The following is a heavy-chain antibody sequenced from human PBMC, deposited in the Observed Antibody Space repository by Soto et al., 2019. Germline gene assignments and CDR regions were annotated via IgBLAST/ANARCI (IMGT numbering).Heavy chain of an antibody. V-gene: IGHV1-69*13. CDR1: GGTFSRYA. J-gene: IGHJ6*02. CDR2: IIPIFGTA. CDR3: ASPPESHLGADYYYGMDV. Sequence: SVKDSCKASGGTFSRYAISWVRQAPGQGLEWMGGIIPIFGTANYAQKFQGRVTITADESTSTAYMELSSLRSEDTAVYYCASPPESHLGADYYYGMDVWGQGTTVTVSS.